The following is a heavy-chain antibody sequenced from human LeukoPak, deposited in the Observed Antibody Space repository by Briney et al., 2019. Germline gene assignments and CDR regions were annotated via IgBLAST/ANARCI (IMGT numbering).Heavy chain of an antibody. Sequence: GGSLRLSCAASGFTFDDYAMHWLRQAPGKGLEWVSGISWNSGSIGYADSVKGRFTISRDNAKNSLYLQMNSLRAEDTALCYCAKSRVRGSFDYWGQGTLVTVSS. J-gene: IGHJ4*02. V-gene: IGHV3-9*01. CDR3: AKSRVRGSFDY. CDR1: GFTFDDYA. D-gene: IGHD3-16*01. CDR2: ISWNSGSI.